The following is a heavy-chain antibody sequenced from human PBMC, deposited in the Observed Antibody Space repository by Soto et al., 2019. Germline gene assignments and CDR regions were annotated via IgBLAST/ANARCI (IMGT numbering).Heavy chain of an antibody. CDR3: ARLEMATIKDYYYGMDV. CDR1: GGSISSGSYY. CDR2: IYYSGST. Sequence: PSETLSLTCTVSGGSISSGSYYWGWIRQPPGKGLEWIGSIYYSGSTYYNPSLKSRVTISVDTSKNQFSLKLSSVTAADTAVYYCARLEMATIKDYYYGMDVWGQGTTVT. D-gene: IGHD5-12*01. J-gene: IGHJ6*02. V-gene: IGHV4-39*01.